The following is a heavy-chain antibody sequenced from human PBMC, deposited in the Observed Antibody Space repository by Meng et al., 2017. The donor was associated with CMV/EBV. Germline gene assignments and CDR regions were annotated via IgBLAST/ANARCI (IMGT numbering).Heavy chain of an antibody. CDR2: IYYSGST. V-gene: IGHV4-61*01. CDR1: GGSVSSVSYY. Sequence: VCGGSVSSVSYYWICIRQPPGKGLEWIGYIYYSGSTNYNPSLKSRVTISVDTSKNQFSLKLSSVTAADTAVYYCARDPYYGSGSYYTWGQGTLVTVSS. CDR3: ARDPYYGSGSYYT. J-gene: IGHJ5*02. D-gene: IGHD3-10*01.